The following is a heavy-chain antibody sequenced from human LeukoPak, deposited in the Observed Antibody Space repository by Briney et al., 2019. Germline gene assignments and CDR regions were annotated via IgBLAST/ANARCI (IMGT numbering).Heavy chain of an antibody. J-gene: IGHJ4*02. CDR2: IYYSGST. CDR3: ARVRRGRYLGYFDY. CDR1: GGSISSYY. Sequence: PSETLSLTCTVSGGSISSYYWSWIRQPPGKGLEWIGYIYYSGSTNYNPSLKSRVTISVDTPKNQFSLKLSSVTAADTAVYYCARVRRGRYLGYFDYWGQGTLVTVSS. D-gene: IGHD3-9*01. V-gene: IGHV4-59*01.